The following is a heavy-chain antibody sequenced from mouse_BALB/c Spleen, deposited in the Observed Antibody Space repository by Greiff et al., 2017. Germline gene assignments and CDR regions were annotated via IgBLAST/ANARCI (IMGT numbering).Heavy chain of an antibody. CDR2: ISSGGSYT. D-gene: IGHD1-2*01. Sequence: EVKLVESGGGLVKPGGSLKLSCAASGFTFSSYAMSWVRQSPEKRLEWVAEISSGGSYTYYPDTVTGRFTISRDNAKNTLYLEMSSLRSEDPAMYYCARAGETTARFAYWGQGTLVTVSA. J-gene: IGHJ3*01. CDR3: ARAGETTARFAY. CDR1: GFTFSSYA. V-gene: IGHV5-9-4*01.